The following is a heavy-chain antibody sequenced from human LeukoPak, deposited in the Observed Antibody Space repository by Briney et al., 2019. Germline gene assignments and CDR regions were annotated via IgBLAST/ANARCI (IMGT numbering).Heavy chain of an antibody. V-gene: IGHV4-59*01. Sequence: SETLSLTCTVSGDSISSYYWSWIRQPPGKGLEWIGYIYYSGSTNYNPSLKSRVTISVDTSENQFSLKLSSVTAADTAVYYCARVHSSSWYSPFDYWGQGTLVTVSS. CDR2: IYYSGST. CDR3: ARVHSSSWYSPFDY. CDR1: GDSISSYY. D-gene: IGHD6-13*01. J-gene: IGHJ4*02.